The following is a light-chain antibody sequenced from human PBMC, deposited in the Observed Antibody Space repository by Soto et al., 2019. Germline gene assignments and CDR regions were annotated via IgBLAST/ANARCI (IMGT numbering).Light chain of an antibody. CDR2: GAY. V-gene: IGKV3-20*01. CDR3: QQYGSSPTWT. CDR1: QSVSSNY. Sequence: ERVLTQSPGTLSLSPGERATLSCRGSQSVSSNYLAWYQQKPGQAPRLLIYGAYTRASGIPDTFSGSGSGTDFTLTISRLEPEDSAVYYCQQYGSSPTWTFGQGTKVDIK. J-gene: IGKJ1*01.